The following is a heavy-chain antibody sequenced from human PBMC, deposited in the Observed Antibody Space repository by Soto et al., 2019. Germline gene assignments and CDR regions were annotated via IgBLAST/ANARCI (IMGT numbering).Heavy chain of an antibody. Sequence: QLQLQESGSGLVKPSQTLSLTCAVSGGSIGSGGYSWSWIRQPPGKGLEWIGYIYHSGSTYYNPSLKSRVTISVDRSKNQFSLKLSSVTAADTAVYYCARAIGWFGELLGGYYFDYWGQGTLVTVSS. CDR3: ARAIGWFGELLGGYYFDY. D-gene: IGHD3-10*01. V-gene: IGHV4-30-2*01. J-gene: IGHJ4*02. CDR2: IYHSGST. CDR1: GGSIGSGGYS.